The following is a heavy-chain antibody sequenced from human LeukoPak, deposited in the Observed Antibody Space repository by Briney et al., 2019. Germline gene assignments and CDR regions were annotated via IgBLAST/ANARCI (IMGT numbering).Heavy chain of an antibody. D-gene: IGHD2-15*01. V-gene: IGHV4-59*01. J-gene: IGHJ4*02. CDR2: IYYGGST. Sequence: PSQTLSLTCSVYGHSINSNYWSWIRQPPGKGLEWIGYIYYGGSTNYNPSLKSRVSMSVDTSKNQFSLNLSSVTAADTAVYHCARLLAGCPGGRCRAHFDYWGQGTLVTVSS. CDR3: ARLLAGCPGGRCRAHFDY. CDR1: GHSINSNY.